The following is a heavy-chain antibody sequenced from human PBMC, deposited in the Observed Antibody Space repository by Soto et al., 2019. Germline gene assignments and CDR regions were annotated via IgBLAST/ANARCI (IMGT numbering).Heavy chain of an antibody. CDR1: GFTFSNAW. V-gene: IGHV3-15*01. J-gene: IGHJ5*02. D-gene: IGHD3-9*01. CDR2: IKSKTDGGTT. CDR3: TTLADYDILTGYSDAGSFEP. Sequence: GGSLRLSCAASGFTFSNAWMSWVRQAPGKGLEWVGRIKSKTDGGTTDYAAPVKGRFTISRDDSKNTLYLQMNSLKTEDTDVYYCTTLADYDILTGYSDAGSFEPWGQGTLVTVP.